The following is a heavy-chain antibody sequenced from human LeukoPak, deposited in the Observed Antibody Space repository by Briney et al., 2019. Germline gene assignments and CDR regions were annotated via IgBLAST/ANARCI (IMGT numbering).Heavy chain of an antibody. Sequence: SETLSLTCTVSGYSISSGYYWGWIRQPPGEGLEWIGSIYHSGSTYYNPSLKSRVTISVDTSKNQFSLELSSVTAADTAVYYCARDRYSYGYRYFDYWGQGTLVTVSS. CDR1: GYSISSGYY. J-gene: IGHJ4*02. CDR3: ARDRYSYGYRYFDY. V-gene: IGHV4-38-2*02. D-gene: IGHD5-18*01. CDR2: IYHSGST.